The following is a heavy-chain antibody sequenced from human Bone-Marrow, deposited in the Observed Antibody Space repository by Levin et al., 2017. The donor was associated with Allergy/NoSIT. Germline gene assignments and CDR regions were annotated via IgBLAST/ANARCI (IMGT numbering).Heavy chain of an antibody. V-gene: IGHV3-33*01. D-gene: IGHD6-19*01. J-gene: IGHJ4*02. CDR1: GFTFSLYG. Sequence: GGSLRLSCAASGFTFSLYGMNWVRQAPGKGLEWVAVIWYDGRNKFYADSVKGRFTISRDNTKNTVSLQMNSLRVEDTAVYYCARDPEQCLVQVRYFDFWGQGAQVTVSS. CDR2: IWYDGRNK. CDR3: ARDPEQCLVQVRYFDF.